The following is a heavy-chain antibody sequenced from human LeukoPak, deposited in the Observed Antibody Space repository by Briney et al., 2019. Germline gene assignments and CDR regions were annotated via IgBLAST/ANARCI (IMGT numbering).Heavy chain of an antibody. Sequence: GASVRVSCKASGYTFTGYGLSWVRQAPGQGLEWMGWISAYNGNTNYAQKLQGRVTMTTDTSTSTAYMELRSLRSDDTAMYYCARYSSPYGRYYFDYWGQGTLVTVSS. J-gene: IGHJ4*02. CDR3: ARYSSPYGRYYFDY. CDR1: GYTFTGYG. V-gene: IGHV1-18*01. D-gene: IGHD6-6*01. CDR2: ISAYNGNT.